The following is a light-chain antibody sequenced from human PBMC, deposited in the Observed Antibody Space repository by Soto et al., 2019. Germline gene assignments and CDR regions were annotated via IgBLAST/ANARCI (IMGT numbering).Light chain of an antibody. Sequence: EIVMTQSPATLSVSPGERATLSCRASQSVSSNLAWYQQKPGQAPRLITYGASTRATGIPARFSGSGSGTEFTLPISSLPSADFAVYSCQQYNNWPLTFGGGTKVEIK. V-gene: IGKV3-15*01. CDR2: GAS. CDR3: QQYNNWPLT. CDR1: QSVSSN. J-gene: IGKJ4*01.